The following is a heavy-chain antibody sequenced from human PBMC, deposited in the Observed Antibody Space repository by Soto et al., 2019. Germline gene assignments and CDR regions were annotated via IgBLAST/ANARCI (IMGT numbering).Heavy chain of an antibody. J-gene: IGHJ4*02. Sequence: GGSLRLSCAASGFTFSSYAMHWVRQAPGKGLEWVAVISYDGSNKYYADSVKGRFTISRDNSKNTLYLQMNSLRAEDTAVYYCARDLGELGNPSYFDYWGQGTLVTVSS. D-gene: IGHD7-27*01. V-gene: IGHV3-30*04. CDR3: ARDLGELGNPSYFDY. CDR1: GFTFSSYA. CDR2: ISYDGSNK.